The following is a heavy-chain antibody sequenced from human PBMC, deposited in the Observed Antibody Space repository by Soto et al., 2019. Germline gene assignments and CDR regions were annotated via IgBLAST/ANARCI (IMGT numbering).Heavy chain of an antibody. J-gene: IGHJ5*02. D-gene: IGHD3-3*01. Sequence: PSETLSLTCSVSGGSPSSHYWSWIRQPPGKGLEWIGYIYYSGSTYYNPSLESRVTISVDTSKNQFSLNLSSVTATDTAVYYCARGHFDLLSGPQNWFDTWGQGTQVTVSS. V-gene: IGHV4-59*08. CDR1: GGSPSSHY. CDR2: IYYSGST. CDR3: ARGHFDLLSGPQNWFDT.